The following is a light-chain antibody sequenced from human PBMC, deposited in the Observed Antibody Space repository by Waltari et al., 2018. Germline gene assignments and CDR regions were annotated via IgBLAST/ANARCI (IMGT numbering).Light chain of an antibody. CDR1: QSISSW. Sequence: DIQMTPSPFTLSVSVGDRVTITCRASQSISSWFAWYQQKPGKAPKLLIYKASSLESGVPSRFSGSGSGTEFTLTISSLQPDDFATYYCQQYNSYSCTFGQGTKVEIK. V-gene: IGKV1-5*03. CDR2: KAS. J-gene: IGKJ1*01. CDR3: QQYNSYSCT.